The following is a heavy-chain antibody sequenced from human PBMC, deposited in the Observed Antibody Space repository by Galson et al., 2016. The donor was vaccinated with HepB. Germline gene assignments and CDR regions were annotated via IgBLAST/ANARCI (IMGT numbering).Heavy chain of an antibody. D-gene: IGHD3-9*01. CDR1: GFTFTSYT. Sequence: SLRLSCAASGFTFTSYTLHWVRQAPGKGPEWVAVISYDGSNIYYADSVKGRFPISRDNSKNTLYLQMNSLRAEDTAVYYCARDSFDILTGYYSRFFDCWGLGTLVTVSS. V-gene: IGHV3-30*04. CDR2: ISYDGSNI. J-gene: IGHJ4*02. CDR3: ARDSFDILTGYYSRFFDC.